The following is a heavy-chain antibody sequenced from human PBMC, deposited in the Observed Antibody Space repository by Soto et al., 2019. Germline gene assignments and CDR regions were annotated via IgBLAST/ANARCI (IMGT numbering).Heavy chain of an antibody. CDR1: GGSISSGDYY. D-gene: IGHD6-13*01. V-gene: IGHV4-30-4*01. J-gene: IGHJ4*02. CDR2: IYYSGST. CDR3: ARHRAAAGYFDY. Sequence: SETLSLTCTVSGGSISSGDYYWSWIRQPPGKGLEWIGYIYYSGSTYYTPSLKSRLTISADTSKNQLSLKLSSVTAADTAVYYCARHRAAAGYFDYWGQGTLVTVSS.